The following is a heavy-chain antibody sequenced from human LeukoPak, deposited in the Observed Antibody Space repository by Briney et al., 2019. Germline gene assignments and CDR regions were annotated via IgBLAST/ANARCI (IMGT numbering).Heavy chain of an antibody. CDR3: ARDGGATKGTPYSCGLDV. J-gene: IGHJ6*02. Sequence: GASVTDSCMASAYTFTNHYIHWVRQAPGQGLEWMGIINPSGGSTGFAQKFQARVTMTRDTSTSTVYMELSSLRSEDTAVYYCARDGGATKGTPYSCGLDVWGRGTMVTVSS. V-gene: IGHV1-46*01. CDR2: INPSGGST. CDR1: AYTFTNHY. D-gene: IGHD1-26*01.